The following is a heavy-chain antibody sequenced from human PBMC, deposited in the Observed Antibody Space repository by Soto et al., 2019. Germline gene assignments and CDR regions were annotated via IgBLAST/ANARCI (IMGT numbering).Heavy chain of an antibody. V-gene: IGHV3-23*01. CDR2: ITGRGDNT. Sequence: DVQLLESGGDLVQPGGSLRLSCEVSGLTIRAYAMSWARRAPGKGLEWVAAITGRGDNTHYEESVKGRFTISRDDSKHTLHLQMNTLRVDDTAIYYCSLGRTYCWDYWGQGIQVVVSS. D-gene: IGHD2-8*02. J-gene: IGHJ4*02. CDR3: SLGRTYCWDY. CDR1: GLTIRAYA.